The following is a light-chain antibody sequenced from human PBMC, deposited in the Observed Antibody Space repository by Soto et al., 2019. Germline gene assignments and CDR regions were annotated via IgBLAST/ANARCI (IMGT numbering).Light chain of an antibody. J-gene: IGKJ4*02. V-gene: IGKV3-20*01. CDR2: GAS. CDR3: QQYASSPLT. Sequence: EIVLTQSPGTLSLSPGERATLSCRASESVSDNYLAWYQQRSGQAPRLVIYGASSRASAVPDSFSGSGSWADFTLTISRLEPEDSAVYYCQQYASSPLTFRGGTKVDIK. CDR1: ESVSDNY.